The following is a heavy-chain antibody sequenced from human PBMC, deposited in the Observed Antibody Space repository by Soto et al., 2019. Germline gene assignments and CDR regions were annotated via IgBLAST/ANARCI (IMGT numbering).Heavy chain of an antibody. CDR3: ARVFRLEDIVVVVAGLCWWY. V-gene: IGHV3-7*01. Sequence: GGSLRLSCAASGFTFSSYWMSWVRQAPGKGLEWVANIKQDGSEKYYVDSVKGRFTLSRDNAKNSLYLQTNSLRAEDTAVYYCARVFRLEDIVVVVAGLCWWYWGQGTRGTVAS. J-gene: IGHJ4*02. CDR2: IKQDGSEK. D-gene: IGHD2-15*01. CDR1: GFTFSSYW.